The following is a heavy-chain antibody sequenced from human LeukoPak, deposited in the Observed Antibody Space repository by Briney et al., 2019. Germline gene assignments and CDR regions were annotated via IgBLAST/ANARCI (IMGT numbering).Heavy chain of an antibody. Sequence: ASVRVSCKASGYTFTGYYMHWVRQAPGQGLEWMAWIKPNSGGTNYAQKFQGRVTMTRDTSISTAYMELSRLRTDDTAVYYCARDKGGTYSGWGQGTLVTVSS. CDR3: ARDKGGTYSG. J-gene: IGHJ4*02. V-gene: IGHV1-2*02. D-gene: IGHD1-26*01. CDR2: IKPNSGGT. CDR1: GYTFTGYY.